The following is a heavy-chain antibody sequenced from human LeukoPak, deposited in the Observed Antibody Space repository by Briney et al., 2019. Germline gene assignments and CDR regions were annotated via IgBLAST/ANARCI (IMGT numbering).Heavy chain of an antibody. V-gene: IGHV4-59*01. CDR2: IDYSGST. D-gene: IGHD6-13*01. CDR1: GGSLSIYY. J-gene: IGHJ4*02. Sequence: TSETLSLTRAVSGGSLSIYYWSCIRQPPRKGREWIGYIDYSGSTNYNPSLKGRVTMSVDTSKNQFSLKLSSVTAADTAVYYCARVGGSSWRYFDYWGQGTLVTVSS. CDR3: ARVGGSSWRYFDY.